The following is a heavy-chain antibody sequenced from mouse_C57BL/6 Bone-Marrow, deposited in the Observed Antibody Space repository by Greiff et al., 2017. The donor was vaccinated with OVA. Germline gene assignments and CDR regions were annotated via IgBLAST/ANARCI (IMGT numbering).Heavy chain of an antibody. CDR2: IYPRDGST. CDR1: GYTFTSYD. Sequence: VQLVESGPELVKPGASVKLSCKASGYTFTSYDINWVKQRPGQGLEWIGWIYPRDGSTKYNEKFKGKATLTVDTSSSTAYMELHSLTSEDSAVYFCARESYYGSSYGYYFDYWGQGTTLTVSS. CDR3: ARESYYGSSYGYYFDY. V-gene: IGHV1-85*01. J-gene: IGHJ2*01. D-gene: IGHD1-1*01.